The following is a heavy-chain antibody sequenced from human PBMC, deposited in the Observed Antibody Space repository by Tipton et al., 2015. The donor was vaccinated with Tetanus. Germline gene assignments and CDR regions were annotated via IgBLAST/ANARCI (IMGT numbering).Heavy chain of an antibody. V-gene: IGHV5-51*01. CDR1: GYNFNLYW. J-gene: IGHJ2*01. CDR3: ARRLGPYTGDQIWHFDL. CDR2: IYPGDSDT. Sequence: VQLVQSGAEVKKPGESLKISCQGSGYNFNLYWIAWVRQMSGKGLEWMGIIYPGDSDTTYSPSFQGQVTISADRSISTAYLQWSSLKASDTAVFFCARRLGPYTGDQIWHFDLWGRGTLVTVSS. D-gene: IGHD7-27*01.